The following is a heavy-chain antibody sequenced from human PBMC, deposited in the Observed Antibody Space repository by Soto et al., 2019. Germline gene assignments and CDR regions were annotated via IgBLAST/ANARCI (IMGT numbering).Heavy chain of an antibody. D-gene: IGHD2-15*01. Sequence: QVQLVQSGAEVKKPGASVKVSCKASGYTFTSYDINWVRQATGQGLEWMGWMNPNSGNTGYAQKFQGRVTMTRNTSISTAYMELSSLRSEDTAVYYCARRDRVVVAATRTRGNWFDPWGQGTLVTVSS. CDR1: GYTFTSYD. J-gene: IGHJ5*02. CDR2: MNPNSGNT. CDR3: ARRDRVVVAATRTRGNWFDP. V-gene: IGHV1-8*01.